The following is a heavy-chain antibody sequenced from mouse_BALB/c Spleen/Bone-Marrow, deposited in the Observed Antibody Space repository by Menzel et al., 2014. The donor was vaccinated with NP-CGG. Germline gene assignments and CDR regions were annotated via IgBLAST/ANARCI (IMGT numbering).Heavy chain of an antibody. CDR2: IDPANGNT. CDR3: AHYYDYDIDY. Sequence: VPLQQSGAELVKPGASVKLSCTASGFNIKDTYMHRVKQRPEQGLEWIGRIDPANGNTKYDPKFQGKATITADTSSNTAYLQLSSLTSEDTAVYYCAHYYDYDIDYWGQGTTLTVSS. J-gene: IGHJ2*01. D-gene: IGHD2-4*01. V-gene: IGHV14-3*02. CDR1: GFNIKDTY.